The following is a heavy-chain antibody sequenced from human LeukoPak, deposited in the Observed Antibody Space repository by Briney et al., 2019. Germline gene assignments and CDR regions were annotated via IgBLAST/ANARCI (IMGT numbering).Heavy chain of an antibody. CDR2: ISWNSGSI. CDR1: GFTFDDYA. D-gene: IGHD3-3*01. J-gene: IGHJ3*02. Sequence: GRSLRLSCAASGFTFDDYAMHWLRQAPGKGLEWVSGISWNSGSIGYADSVKGRFTISRDNAKNSLYLQMNSLRAEDTALYYCAKDGFPDVLRFLERTGAFDIWGQGTMVTVSS. CDR3: AKDGFPDVLRFLERTGAFDI. V-gene: IGHV3-9*01.